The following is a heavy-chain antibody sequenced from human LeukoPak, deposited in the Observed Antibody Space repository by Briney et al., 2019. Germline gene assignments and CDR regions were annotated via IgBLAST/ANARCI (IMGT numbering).Heavy chain of an antibody. V-gene: IGHV4-59*01. Sequence: PSETLSLTCTVSGGSISSYYWSWIRQPPGKGLEWIGYIYYSGSTNYNPSPKSRATISVDTSKNQFSLKLSSVTAADTAVYYCARPIGVSYNDAFDIWGQGTMVTVSS. CDR1: GGSISSYY. CDR3: ARPIGVSYNDAFDI. CDR2: IYYSGST. J-gene: IGHJ3*02. D-gene: IGHD3-10*01.